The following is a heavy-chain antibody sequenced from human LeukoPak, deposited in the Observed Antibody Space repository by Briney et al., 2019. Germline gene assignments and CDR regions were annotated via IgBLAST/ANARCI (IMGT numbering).Heavy chain of an antibody. CDR3: VREAAATLFDY. J-gene: IGHJ4*02. D-gene: IGHD1-26*01. Sequence: SETLSLTCTVSGGSISSYYWSWIRQPPGKGLEWIGYIYYSGSTNYNPSLKSRVTISVDTSKNQFSLKLSSVTAADTAVYYCVREAAATLFDYWGQGTLVTVSS. CDR1: GGSISSYY. CDR2: IYYSGST. V-gene: IGHV4-59*01.